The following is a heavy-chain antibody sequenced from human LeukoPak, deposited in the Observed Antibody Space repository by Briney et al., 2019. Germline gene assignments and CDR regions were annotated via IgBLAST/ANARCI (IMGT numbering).Heavy chain of an antibody. D-gene: IGHD3-22*01. Sequence: GGSLRLSCAPSGFRFSSSTMNWVRQAPGRGLEWGSSISSSGSSIYYADSVKGRFTISRDNSKNSLYLQIHSLRAEDTAVYYCARDHPDSSGYYYSRGYFDYWGQGTLVTVSS. CDR1: GFRFSSST. CDR3: ARDHPDSSGYYYSRGYFDY. V-gene: IGHV3-21*01. CDR2: ISSSGSSI. J-gene: IGHJ4*02.